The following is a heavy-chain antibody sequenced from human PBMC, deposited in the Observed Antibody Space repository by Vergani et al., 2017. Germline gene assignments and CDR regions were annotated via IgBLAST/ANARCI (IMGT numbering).Heavy chain of an antibody. V-gene: IGHV4-59*11. J-gene: IGHJ5*02. Sequence: QVQLQESGPGLVKSSETLSLTCSVSFDSFRNLYCNWIRQPPGKGLEWIGSINYSENTNYNPSLKTRVTISVDTSKNQFSLTLTSVTAAETAVYYCASDTHSGQRADRWGQGILVTVTS. CDR2: INYSENT. CDR3: ASDTHSGQRADR. CDR1: FDSFRNLY. D-gene: IGHD6-19*01.